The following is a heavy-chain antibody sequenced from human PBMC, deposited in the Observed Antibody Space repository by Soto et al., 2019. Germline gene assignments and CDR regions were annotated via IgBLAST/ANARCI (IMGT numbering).Heavy chain of an antibody. Sequence: GASLRLSCAASGFTFSSYSMSWVRQAPGKGLECVSAISGSGGSTYYADSVKGRFTISRDNSKNTLYLQNNSLRAEDTAVYYCAKRINSYGYSGSPDFDYWGQGT. CDR3: AKRINSYGYSGSPDFDY. J-gene: IGHJ4*02. V-gene: IGHV3-23*01. CDR1: GFTFSSYS. D-gene: IGHD5-18*01. CDR2: ISGSGGST.